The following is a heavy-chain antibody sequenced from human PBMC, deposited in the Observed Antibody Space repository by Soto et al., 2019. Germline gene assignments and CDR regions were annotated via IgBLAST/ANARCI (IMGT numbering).Heavy chain of an antibody. CDR1: GFTVSSNY. V-gene: IGHV3-53*01. Sequence: PGGSLRLSCAASGFTVSSNYMSWVRQAPGKGLEWVSVIYSGGSTYYADSVKARFTISRDNSKNTLYLQMNSLRAEDTAVYYCARGHYDFWSGYNNWFDPWGQGTLVTVSS. CDR2: IYSGGST. D-gene: IGHD3-3*01. J-gene: IGHJ5*02. CDR3: ARGHYDFWSGYNNWFDP.